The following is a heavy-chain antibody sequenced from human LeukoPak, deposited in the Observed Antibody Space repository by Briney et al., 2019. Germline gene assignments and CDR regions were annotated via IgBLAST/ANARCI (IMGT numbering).Heavy chain of an antibody. D-gene: IGHD6-19*01. Sequence: GGSLRLSCVASGFTFNPYGMNWVRQAPGKELEWVSFLRYDGRNQHYADSVGGRFTVSRDNPNNTLYLQMNSLRPEDTAVYYCAKDPVAGAPAYYFDNWGQGTLVTVSS. J-gene: IGHJ4*02. CDR2: LRYDGRNQ. V-gene: IGHV3-30*02. CDR3: AKDPVAGAPAYYFDN. CDR1: GFTFNPYG.